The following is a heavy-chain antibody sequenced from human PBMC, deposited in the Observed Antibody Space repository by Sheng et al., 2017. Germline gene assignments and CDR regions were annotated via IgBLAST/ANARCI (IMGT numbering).Heavy chain of an antibody. CDR3: AKXRHTNSWFYFDS. CDR2: VSASANSY. Sequence: EVQLLESGGGLVQPGGSLRLSCSASGFTFSTYAMSWVRQAPGKGLEWVSGVSASANSYYYPDSVRGRFTISRDNSRNTLYLQMNSLRAEDTAIYYCAKXRHTNSWFYFDSWGQGTL. CDR1: GFTFSTYA. V-gene: IGHV3-23*01. J-gene: IGHJ4*02. D-gene: IGHD3-16*02.